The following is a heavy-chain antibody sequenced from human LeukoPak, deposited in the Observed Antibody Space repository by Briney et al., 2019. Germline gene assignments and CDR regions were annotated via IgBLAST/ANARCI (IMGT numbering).Heavy chain of an antibody. Sequence: PSETLSLTCAVSGGSFSDYQWNWIRQSPGKGLEWLGEISHSGTTTYNPSLKSRVTISVDTSKNQFSLRLRSVTAADTAVYYCAREGERLVSDAFDIWGQGTMVTVSS. J-gene: IGHJ3*02. CDR2: ISHSGTT. D-gene: IGHD3-3*01. CDR1: GGSFSDYQ. CDR3: AREGERLVSDAFDI. V-gene: IGHV4-34*01.